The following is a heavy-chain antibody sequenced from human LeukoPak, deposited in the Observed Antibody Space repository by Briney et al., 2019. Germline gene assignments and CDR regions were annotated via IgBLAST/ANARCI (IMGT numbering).Heavy chain of an antibody. J-gene: IGHJ4*02. D-gene: IGHD3-3*01. CDR3: AKSDDFWSGYYDY. V-gene: IGHV3-23*01. Sequence: PGGSLRLSCAASGFTFSSYAMSWVRQAPGKGLEWVSAISGGGGSTYYADSVKGRFTISRDNSKNTLYLQMNSLRAEDTAVYYCAKSDDFWSGYYDYWGQGTLVTVSS. CDR1: GFTFSSYA. CDR2: ISGGGGST.